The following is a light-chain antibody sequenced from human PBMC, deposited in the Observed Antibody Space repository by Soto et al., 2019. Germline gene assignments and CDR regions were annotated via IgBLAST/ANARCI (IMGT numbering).Light chain of an antibody. J-gene: IGKJ1*01. Sequence: DIVMTQSPLSLLVTPGEPASISCRSSQSLIHSNGYNYLDWYLQKPGQSPQLLIYLGSTRASGVPDRFSGSGSGTDSTLKISRVEAEDVGVYYCMQAIQTPTWTFDQGTKVEIK. V-gene: IGKV2-28*01. CDR1: QSLIHSNGYNY. CDR2: LGS. CDR3: MQAIQTPTWT.